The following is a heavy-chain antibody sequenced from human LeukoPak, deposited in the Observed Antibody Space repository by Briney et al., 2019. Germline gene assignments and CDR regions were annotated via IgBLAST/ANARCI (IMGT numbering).Heavy chain of an antibody. V-gene: IGHV3-48*04. CDR2: ISSSGSTI. CDR1: GFTFSSYG. CDR3: ARDAVQYCSSTSCYNIYYYYYMDV. Sequence: GGSLRLSCAASGFTFSSYGMSWVRQAPGKGLEWVSYISSSGSTIYYADSVKGRFTISRDNAKNSLYLQMNSLRAEDTAVYYCARDAVQYCSSTSCYNIYYYYYMDVWGKGTTVTISS. J-gene: IGHJ6*03. D-gene: IGHD2-2*02.